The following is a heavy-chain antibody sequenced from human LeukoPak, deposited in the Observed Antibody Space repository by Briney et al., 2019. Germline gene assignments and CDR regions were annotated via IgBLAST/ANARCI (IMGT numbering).Heavy chain of an antibody. D-gene: IGHD3-10*01. CDR2: IYYSGST. CDR3: AKSAYGSGRMDY. CDR1: GGSISSYY. Sequence: SETLSLTCTVSGGSISSYYWSWIRQPPGKGLEWIGYIYYSGSTNYNPSLKSRVTISVDTSKNQFSLKLSSVTAADTAVYYCAKSAYGSGRMDYWGQGTLVTVSS. J-gene: IGHJ4*02. V-gene: IGHV4-59*01.